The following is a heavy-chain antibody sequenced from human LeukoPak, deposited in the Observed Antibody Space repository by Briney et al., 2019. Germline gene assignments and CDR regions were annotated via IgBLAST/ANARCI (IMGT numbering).Heavy chain of an antibody. V-gene: IGHV3-66*01. CDR3: ATCTTGTTDAFDI. D-gene: IGHD1-1*01. Sequence: GGSLRLSCAASGFTVSSNYMSWVRQAPGKGLEWVSVIYSGASTYYADSVKGRFTISRDNSKNTLYLQMNSLRAEDTAVYYCATCTTGTTDAFDIWGQGTMVTVSS. J-gene: IGHJ3*02. CDR1: GFTVSSNY. CDR2: IYSGAST.